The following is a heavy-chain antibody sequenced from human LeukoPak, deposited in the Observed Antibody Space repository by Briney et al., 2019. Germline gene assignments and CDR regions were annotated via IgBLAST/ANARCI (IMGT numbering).Heavy chain of an antibody. CDR3: ARTRLGVSLPSVLGGGWFDP. CDR2: IFHSGKT. J-gene: IGHJ5*02. CDR1: GHSVASDFY. Sequence: SETLSLTCTVSGHSVASDFYGGRIRQLPGKGLEWIGTIFHSGKTYYNPSIKSRATISLARSKSQFSLNMTPVTASDTAVYYCARTRLGVSLPSVLGGGWFDPWGQGTLVTVSS. V-gene: IGHV4-38-2*02. D-gene: IGHD2-8*01.